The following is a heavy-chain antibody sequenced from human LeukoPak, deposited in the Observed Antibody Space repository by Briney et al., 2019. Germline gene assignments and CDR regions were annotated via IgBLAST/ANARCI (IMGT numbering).Heavy chain of an antibody. CDR1: GFTFSSDA. V-gene: IGHV3-30*04. D-gene: IGHD5-12*01. CDR2: ISYDGSNK. J-gene: IGHJ5*02. CDR3: ARSGVQYSGYDSGFDP. Sequence: PGGSLRLSCAASGFTFSSDAMHGVRQAPRKGVEWGAVISYDGSNKYYADSVKGRFTISRDNSKNTLYLQMNSLRAADTAVYYCARSGVQYSGYDSGFDPWGQGTLVTVSS.